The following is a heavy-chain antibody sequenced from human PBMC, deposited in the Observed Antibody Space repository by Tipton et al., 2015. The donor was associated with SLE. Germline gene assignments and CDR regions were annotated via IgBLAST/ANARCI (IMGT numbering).Heavy chain of an antibody. CDR1: GGSISSGGYY. CDR3: ARSGYSSGWYRGRFDI. CDR2: IYYSGST. V-gene: IGHV4-31*03. D-gene: IGHD6-19*01. Sequence: TLSLTCTVSGGSISSGGYYWSWIRQHPGKGLEWIGYIYYSGSTYYNPSLKSRVTISVDTSKNQFFLRLRSVTAADTAVYYCARSGYSSGWYRGRFDIWGQGTMVNVSS. J-gene: IGHJ3*02.